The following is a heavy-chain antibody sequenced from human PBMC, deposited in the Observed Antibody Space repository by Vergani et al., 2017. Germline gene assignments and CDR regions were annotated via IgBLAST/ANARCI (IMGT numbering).Heavy chain of an antibody. CDR1: GITFWKFG. CDR3: ARHRGYYGSGTYLYYYYAMDV. Sequence: EVDLVESGGGLAQPGGSLRLSCEASGITFWKFGMHWVRQGPGKGLEWMGIIYPGDSDTRYSPSFQGQVTISADKSISTAYLQWSSLKASDTAMYYCARHRGYYGSGTYLYYYYAMDVWGQGTTVTVSS. CDR2: IYPGDSDT. D-gene: IGHD3-10*01. V-gene: IGHV5-51*01. J-gene: IGHJ6*02.